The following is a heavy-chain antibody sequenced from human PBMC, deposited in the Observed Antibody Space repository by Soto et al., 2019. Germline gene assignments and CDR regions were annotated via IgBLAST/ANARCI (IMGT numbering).Heavy chain of an antibody. D-gene: IGHD3-9*01. CDR3: AKDIKPPGLFFDY. Sequence: GGSLRLSCAASGFSFSDYYMSWIRQAPGKGLELVSYISPGDSSTYYADSVKGRFTISRDNAKSSLYLQMNSLRAEDTAVYYCAKDIKPPGLFFDYWGQGTLVTVSS. CDR1: GFSFSDYY. V-gene: IGHV3-11*01. J-gene: IGHJ4*02. CDR2: ISPGDSST.